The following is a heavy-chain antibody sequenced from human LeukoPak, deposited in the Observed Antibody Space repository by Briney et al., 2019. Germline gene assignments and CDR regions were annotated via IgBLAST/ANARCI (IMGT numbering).Heavy chain of an antibody. J-gene: IGHJ5*02. D-gene: IGHD3-22*01. CDR2: ISGSGGST. Sequence: PGGSLRLSCAASGFTFSSYAMSWVRQAPGKGLEWVSAISGSGGSTYYADSVKGRFTISRDNSKNTLYLQMNSLRAEDTAVYYCAKDKGSSGYYYGWFDPWGQGTLVTVSS. V-gene: IGHV3-23*01. CDR1: GFTFSSYA. CDR3: AKDKGSSGYYYGWFDP.